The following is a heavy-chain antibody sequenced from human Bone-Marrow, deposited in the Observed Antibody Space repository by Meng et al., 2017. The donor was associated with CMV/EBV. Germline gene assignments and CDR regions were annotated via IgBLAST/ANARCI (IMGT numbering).Heavy chain of an antibody. J-gene: IGHJ4*02. CDR3: ARGDFDY. CDR2: IYYSGST. Sequence: GSLRLSCTVSGGSISSYFWSWIRQPPGKGLEWIGYIYYSGSTNYNPSLKSRVTISVDTSKNQFSLKLSSVTAADTAVYYCARGDFDYWGQGTLVNVSS. D-gene: IGHD3-16*01. V-gene: IGHV4-59*01. CDR1: GGSISSYF.